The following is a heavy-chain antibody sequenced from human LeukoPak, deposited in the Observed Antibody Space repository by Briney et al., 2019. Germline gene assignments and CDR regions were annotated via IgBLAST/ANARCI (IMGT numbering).Heavy chain of an antibody. CDR1: GGSFSGYY. CDR3: ARAAGADY. D-gene: IGHD3-10*01. Sequence: SETLSLTCAVYGGSFSGYYWSWIRQPPGKGLEWIGEINHSGSTNYNPSLKSRVTISVDTSKNQFSLKLSSVTAADTAVYYCARAAGADYGGQGTLVTVSS. CDR2: INHSGST. J-gene: IGHJ4*02. V-gene: IGHV4-34*01.